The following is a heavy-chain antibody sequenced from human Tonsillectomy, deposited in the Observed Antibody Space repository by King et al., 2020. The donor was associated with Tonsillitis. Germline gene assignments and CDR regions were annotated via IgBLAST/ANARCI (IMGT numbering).Heavy chain of an antibody. Sequence: QVQLVESGGGVVQPGRSLRLSCAASGFTFSNYAMHWVRQAPGKGLEWVAIISYDGSEKYYADSVKGRFTISRDNSKNKMHVQMNSLTAEDTAVYYCARDLMSAEWNDPLGYFDCWGQGTLVTVSS. CDR2: ISYDGSEK. V-gene: IGHV3-30*04. J-gene: IGHJ4*02. D-gene: IGHD1-1*01. CDR3: ARDLMSAEWNDPLGYFDC. CDR1: GFTFSNYA.